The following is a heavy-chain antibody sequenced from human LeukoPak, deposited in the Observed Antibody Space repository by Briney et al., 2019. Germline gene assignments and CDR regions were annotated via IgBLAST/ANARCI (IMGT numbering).Heavy chain of an antibody. CDR2: ISGSGGST. D-gene: IGHD3-10*01. J-gene: IGHJ4*02. Sequence: GGSLRLSCAASGFTFSSYAMSWVRQAPGKGLEWVSAISGSGGSTYYADSVKGRFTISRDNSKNSLYLQMNSLRAEDTAVYYCASTGVRGVSYFDYWGQGTLVTVSS. V-gene: IGHV3-23*01. CDR1: GFTFSSYA. CDR3: ASTGVRGVSYFDY.